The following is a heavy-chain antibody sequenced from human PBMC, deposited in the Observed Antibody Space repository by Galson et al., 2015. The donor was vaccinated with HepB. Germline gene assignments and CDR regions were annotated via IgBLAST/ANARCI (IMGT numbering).Heavy chain of an antibody. Sequence: PALVKPTQTLTLTCTLSGFSLSTSLMRVSWIRQPPGKALEWLARIDWDDDKFYTTSLKTRLTISKDTSKNQVVLRMTDMDPVVTATYYCARIGEWLAYDYWGQGTLVTVSS. CDR2: IDWDDDK. D-gene: IGHD6-19*01. V-gene: IGHV2-70*04. CDR3: ARIGEWLAYDY. J-gene: IGHJ4*02. CDR1: GFSLSTSLMR.